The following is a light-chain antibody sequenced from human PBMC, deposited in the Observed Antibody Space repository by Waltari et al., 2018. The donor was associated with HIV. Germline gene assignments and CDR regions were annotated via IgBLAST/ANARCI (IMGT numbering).Light chain of an antibody. CDR2: GAS. Sequence: ILMTQSPATVSVSPGERVTLSCTASHSIFNNVAWYQQRRGQAPRLVIYGASTRGTGVPDRVSGSGSGTEFTLTISSVQSEDFALYFCQQYNDWLALTFGGGTKVEV. J-gene: IGKJ4*01. CDR1: HSIFNN. V-gene: IGKV3-15*01. CDR3: QQYNDWLALT.